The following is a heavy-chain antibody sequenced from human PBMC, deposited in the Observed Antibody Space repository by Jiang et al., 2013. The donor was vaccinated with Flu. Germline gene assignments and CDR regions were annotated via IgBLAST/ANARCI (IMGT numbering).Heavy chain of an antibody. J-gene: IGHJ5*02. Sequence: SGAEVKKPGASVKVSCKASSYTFISSGINWVRQAPGQGLEWMGWIAAYNGNTKYAQKFQGRVTMSTDTSTSTAYMELWSLRFEDTAVYYCARAVRRGVPYNYFDPWGQGTLVTVSS. D-gene: IGHD3-10*01. CDR2: IAAYNGNT. V-gene: IGHV1-18*01. CDR1: SYTFISSG. CDR3: ARAVRRGVPYNYFDP.